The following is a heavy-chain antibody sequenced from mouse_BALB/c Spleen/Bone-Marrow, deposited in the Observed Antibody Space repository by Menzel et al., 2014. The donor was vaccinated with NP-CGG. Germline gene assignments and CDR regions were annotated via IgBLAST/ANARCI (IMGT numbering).Heavy chain of an antibody. CDR1: GFSLTRNG. J-gene: IGHJ1*01. CDR3: AKGGITTVWYFDV. V-gene: IGHV2-5*01. D-gene: IGHD1-1*01. Sequence: QVQLQQSGPGLVQPSQSLSITCTVSGFSLTRNGAHWVRQSPGKGLEWLGVIWRGGSTDYNEAFMSRLSITKDNSKSQVFFKMNSLQGDDTAIYYCAKGGITTVWYFDVWGAGTTVTVSS. CDR2: IWRGGST.